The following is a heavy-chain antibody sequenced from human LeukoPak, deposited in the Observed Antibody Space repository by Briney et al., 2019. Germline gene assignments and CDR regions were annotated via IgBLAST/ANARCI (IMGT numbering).Heavy chain of an antibody. Sequence: GESLKISCKGSSYSFSTYWIGWVRQMPEKGLEWMGIIYPGDSDTRYSPSFQGHITISADKSISTAYLQWSSLKASDSAMYYCARVGFDSGRHARQFDYWGQGTLITVSS. CDR3: ARVGFDSGRHARQFDY. CDR2: IYPGDSDT. D-gene: IGHD1-26*01. CDR1: SYSFSTYW. V-gene: IGHV5-51*06. J-gene: IGHJ4*02.